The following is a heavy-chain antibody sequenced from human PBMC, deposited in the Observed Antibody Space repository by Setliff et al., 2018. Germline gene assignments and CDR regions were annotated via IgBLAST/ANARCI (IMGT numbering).Heavy chain of an antibody. CDR2: ISHSGST. D-gene: IGHD4-17*01. CDR3: AGGRRYDYGWDFDY. CDR1: GYSISSGHY. V-gene: IGHV4-38-2*02. Sequence: PSETLSLPCTVSGYSISSGHYWGWIRQPPGKGLEWIGSISHSGSTYYNPSLRSRFTISLDTSKNQFSPKLTSVTAADTAVYYCAGGRRYDYGWDFDYWGQGTLVTVSS. J-gene: IGHJ4*02.